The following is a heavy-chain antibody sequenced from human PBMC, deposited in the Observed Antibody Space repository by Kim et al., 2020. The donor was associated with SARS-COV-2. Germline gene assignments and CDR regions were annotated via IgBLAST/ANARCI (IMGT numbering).Heavy chain of an antibody. D-gene: IGHD2-2*03. CDR2: IDGSDGTT. CDR3: MKGGWGWIWDH. J-gene: IGHJ4*02. CDR1: GFTFTGYA. Sequence: GGSLRLSCTTSGFTFTGYAMSWVRQAPGKGLEWVSSIDGSDGTTYYVDSVKGRFTISRDNSKNTLYLQTSNLRADDTAVYYCMKGGWGWIWDHWGQGTLVTVSS. V-gene: IGHV3-23*01.